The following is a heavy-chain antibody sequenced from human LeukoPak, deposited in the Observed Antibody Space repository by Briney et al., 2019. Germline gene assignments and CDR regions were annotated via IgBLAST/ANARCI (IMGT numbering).Heavy chain of an antibody. J-gene: IGHJ5*02. CDR3: AGNSGSYYSVWFDP. V-gene: IGHV3-7*01. CDR1: GFTFSSYW. CDR2: IKQDGSEK. Sequence: GGSLRLSCAASGFTFSSYWMSWVRQAPGKGLEWVANIKQDGSEKYYVDSVKGRFTISRDKAKNSLYLQMNSLRAEDTAVYYYAGNSGSYYSVWFDPWGQGTLVTVSA. D-gene: IGHD1-26*01.